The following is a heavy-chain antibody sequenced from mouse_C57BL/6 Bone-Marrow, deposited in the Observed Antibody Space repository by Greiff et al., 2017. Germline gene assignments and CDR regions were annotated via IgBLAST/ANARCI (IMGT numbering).Heavy chain of an antibody. CDR3: AKNLWLRLYYYAMDY. D-gene: IGHD2-2*01. Sequence: QVQLKESGPGLVQPSQSLSITCTVSGFSLTSYGVHWVRQSPGKGLEWLGVIWRGGSTDYNADFMSRLSITKDNSKSQVFFKMNSLQADDTAIYYCAKNLWLRLYYYAMDYWGQGTSVTVSS. CDR1: GFSLTSYG. V-gene: IGHV2-5*01. CDR2: IWRGGST. J-gene: IGHJ4*01.